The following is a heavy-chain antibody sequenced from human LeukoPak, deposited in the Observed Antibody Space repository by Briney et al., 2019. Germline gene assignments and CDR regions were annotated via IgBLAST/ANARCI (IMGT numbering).Heavy chain of an antibody. CDR1: GGSISSYY. J-gene: IGHJ4*02. D-gene: IGHD3-22*01. V-gene: IGHV4-59*01. CDR3: ARGYYYDSSGHFDY. CDR2: IYYSGST. Sequence: AETLSLTCTVSGGSISSYYWSWIRQPPGKGPEWIGDIYYSGSTNYNPSLKSRVTISGDKSKNKLFLKMSPATAADTAVYYCARGYYYDSSGHFDYWGQGTLVTVSS.